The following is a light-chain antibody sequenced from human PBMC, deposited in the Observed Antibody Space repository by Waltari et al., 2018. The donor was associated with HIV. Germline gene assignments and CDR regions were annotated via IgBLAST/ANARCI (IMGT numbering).Light chain of an antibody. Sequence: QPVLTQPPSASGSLGASVKLTCTLSSGHSSNAIAWHQQQPEKGPRFLMKVNRDGSHNRGAGIPDGFSGSSYGAGRCRSSSSLQSEDEADYYCQTWGTGIAVFGGGTKLTVL. CDR2: VNRDGSH. CDR1: SGHSSNA. J-gene: IGLJ3*02. CDR3: QTWGTGIAV. V-gene: IGLV4-69*01.